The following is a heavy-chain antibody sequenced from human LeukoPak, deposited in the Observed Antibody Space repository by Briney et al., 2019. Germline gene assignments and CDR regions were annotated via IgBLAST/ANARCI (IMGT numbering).Heavy chain of an antibody. J-gene: IGHJ5*02. CDR3: ARGYCSSTSCYFSSSYNWFDP. V-gene: IGHV3-74*01. D-gene: IGHD2-2*01. Sequence: GGSLRLSCAASGFTFSSYWMHWVRQAPGKGLVWVSRINSDGSSTSYADSVKGRFTISRDNAKNTLYLQMNSLRAEDTAVYYCARGYCSSTSCYFSSSYNWFDPWGQGTLVTVSS. CDR2: INSDGSST. CDR1: GFTFSSYW.